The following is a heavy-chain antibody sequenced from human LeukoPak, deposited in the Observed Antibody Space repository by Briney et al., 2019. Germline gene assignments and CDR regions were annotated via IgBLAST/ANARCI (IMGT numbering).Heavy chain of an antibody. CDR3: AKEAVAGINWFDP. D-gene: IGHD6-19*01. CDR2: TYYRSKWYK. J-gene: IGHJ5*02. V-gene: IGHV6-1*01. Sequence: SQTLSLTCAISGDSVSSNSAAWNWIRQSPSRGLEWLGRTYYRSKWYKDYAVSVKSRITINPDTSKNQFTLQLNSVTPEDTAVYYCAKEAVAGINWFDPWGQGTLATVSS. CDR1: GDSVSSNSAA.